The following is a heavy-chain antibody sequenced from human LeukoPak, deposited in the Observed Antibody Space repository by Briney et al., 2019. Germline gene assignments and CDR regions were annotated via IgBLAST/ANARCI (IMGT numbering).Heavy chain of an antibody. V-gene: IGHV3-21*06. D-gene: IGHD1-26*01. CDR1: GFAFSSYA. CDR3: ARDPYSGNYGAYYYYYMDV. Sequence: GGSLRLSCAASGFAFSSYAMSWVRQAPGKGLEWVSSITSSSSYIYYADSVKGRFTISRDNAKNSLYLQMDSLRVEDTAAYYCARDPYSGNYGAYYYYYMDVWGKGTTVTISS. J-gene: IGHJ6*03. CDR2: ITSSSSYI.